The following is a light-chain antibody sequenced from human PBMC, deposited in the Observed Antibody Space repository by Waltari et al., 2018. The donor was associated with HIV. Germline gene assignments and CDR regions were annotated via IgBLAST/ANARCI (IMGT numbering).Light chain of an antibody. J-gene: IGKJ2*01. V-gene: IGKV1-5*01. CDR3: QQYDTFPYT. CDR1: QKISSW. Sequence: DIQMTQSPSTLSASVGDRVTITCRASQKISSWLALYQQRPGKAPNLLIYQASTLQGGVPSRFSGSGSGTDFTLTINRLQSDDFGTYYCQQYDTFPYTFGPGTNLEIK. CDR2: QAS.